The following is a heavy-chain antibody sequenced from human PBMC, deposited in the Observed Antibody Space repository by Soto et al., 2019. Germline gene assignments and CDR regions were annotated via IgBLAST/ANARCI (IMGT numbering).Heavy chain of an antibody. D-gene: IGHD3-16*01. V-gene: IGHV2-5*02. CDR3: ARALGSWGAYYFDS. J-gene: IGHJ4*02. CDR1: GFSLNTYGVG. CDR2: IYWDDDK. Sequence: QITLKESGPTLVKPTQTLTLTCTVSGFSLNTYGVGVGWIRQPPGKALEWLALIYWDDDKRYSPSLKSRLTITKDTSKKQVVLTMTNMDPVDTVTYYCARALGSWGAYYFDSWGQGTLVTVSS.